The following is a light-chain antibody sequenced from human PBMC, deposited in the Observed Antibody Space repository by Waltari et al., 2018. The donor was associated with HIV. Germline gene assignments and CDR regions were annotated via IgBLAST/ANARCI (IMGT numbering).Light chain of an antibody. CDR3: QQYEGDTRT. CDR1: QSVRTS. J-gene: IGKJ1*01. V-gene: IGKV1-5*03. CDR2: KAS. Sequence: IQMTQSPSTLSASVGDRVTITCRATQSVRTSLAWYQQKHGRSPNLLIYKASTLETEVPSIFSGSGSGTEFNLTISGLLSVDFATYYCQQYEGDTRTFGRGTTV.